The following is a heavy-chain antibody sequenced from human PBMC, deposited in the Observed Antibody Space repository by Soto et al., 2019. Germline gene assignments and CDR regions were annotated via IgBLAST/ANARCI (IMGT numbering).Heavy chain of an antibody. D-gene: IGHD6-13*01. V-gene: IGHV4-30-4*01. J-gene: IGHJ6*02. CDR3: GRDHRDLQLLVHYYYSMDV. CDR2: IHYSGST. CDR1: GGYISSGDYY. Sequence: QVQLQESGPGLVKPSQTLSLTCTVSGGYISSGDYYWSWIRQPPGKGLAWIGYIHYSGSTYHNPSIKSRVTISVDTSKNQFSLKLTSVTAADTAVYYCGRDHRDLQLLVHYYYSMDVWSQGTTVTVSS.